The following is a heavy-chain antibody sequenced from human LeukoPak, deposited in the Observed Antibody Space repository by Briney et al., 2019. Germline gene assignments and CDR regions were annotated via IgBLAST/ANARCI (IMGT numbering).Heavy chain of an antibody. CDR1: EFTFNYYW. D-gene: IGHD3-22*01. V-gene: IGHV3-23*01. CDR3: AKVPYYYDSSGYYGFGAFDI. CDR2: ISGSGGST. Sequence: GGSLRLSCAASEFTFNYYWMSWVRQAPGKGLEWVSAISGSGGSTYYADSVKGRFTISRDNSKNTLYLQMNSLRAEDTAVYYCAKVPYYYDSSGYYGFGAFDIWGQGTMVTVSS. J-gene: IGHJ3*02.